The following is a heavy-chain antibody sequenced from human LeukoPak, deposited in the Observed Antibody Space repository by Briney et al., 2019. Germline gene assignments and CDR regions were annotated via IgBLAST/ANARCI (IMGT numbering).Heavy chain of an antibody. Sequence: GGSLRLSCAASGFTFSSYGMHWVRQAPGKGLEWVALIWYDGTNEYYADSVKGRFTISRDNSKNTLYLQMNSLRAEDTAVYYCANGYYYGSGSYYNEAFDIWGQGTMVTVSS. D-gene: IGHD3-10*01. V-gene: IGHV3-30*02. CDR2: IWYDGTNE. CDR1: GFTFSSYG. CDR3: ANGYYYGSGSYYNEAFDI. J-gene: IGHJ3*02.